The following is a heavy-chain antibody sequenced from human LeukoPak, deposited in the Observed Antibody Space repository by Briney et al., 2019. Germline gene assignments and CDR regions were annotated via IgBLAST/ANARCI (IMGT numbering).Heavy chain of an antibody. V-gene: IGHV3-7*01. D-gene: IGHD4/OR15-4a*01. CDR2: INPDGNKK. CDR3: ARDLAYSRLDY. J-gene: IGHJ3*01. Sequence: GGSLRLSCAVSGLTFSSSWMDWVRQAPGKGLEWVASINPDGNKKYSADSVKGRFTISRDNAENSLYLQMNSLRVEDTAFYYCARDLAYSRLDYWGQGTMVTVSS. CDR1: GLTFSSSW.